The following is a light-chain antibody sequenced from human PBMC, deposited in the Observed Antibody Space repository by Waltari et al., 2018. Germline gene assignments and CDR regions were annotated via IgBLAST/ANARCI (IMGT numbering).Light chain of an antibody. J-gene: IGKJ1*01. V-gene: IGKV3-20*01. CDR2: DAS. CDR1: QSGSGSY. Sequence: EIVLTQSPDTLSLSPGERATLSCRASQSGSGSYLAWYQQNPGQAPRILIPDASSRAPDIPDRFSGSGSGTDFTLTISRLWPEDFAVYYCQQYGTSPTWTFGQGTKVEIK. CDR3: QQYGTSPTWT.